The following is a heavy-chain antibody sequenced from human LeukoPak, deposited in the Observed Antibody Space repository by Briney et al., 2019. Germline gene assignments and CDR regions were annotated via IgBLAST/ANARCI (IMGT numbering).Heavy chain of an antibody. V-gene: IGHV4-61*05. CDR2: IHYSGST. CDR1: GGATSSSNYY. J-gene: IGHJ4*02. Sequence: SETLSLTCTVSGGATSSSNYYWSWIRQPPGKGLEWIGYIHYSGSTNYNPSLKSRVTISVDTSKNQFSLMLSSVTAADTAVYYCARHSSSYYDFDYWGQGTLVTVSS. CDR3: ARHSSSYYDFDY. D-gene: IGHD6-13*01.